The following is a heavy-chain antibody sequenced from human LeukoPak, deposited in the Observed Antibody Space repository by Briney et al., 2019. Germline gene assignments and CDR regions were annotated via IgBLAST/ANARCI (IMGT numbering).Heavy chain of an antibody. CDR2: VKSKADGGTT. J-gene: IGHJ4*02. D-gene: IGHD1-26*01. CDR3: TSDPRIGRYFDY. V-gene: IGHV3-15*01. CDR1: RFTFNNAW. Sequence: GGSLRLSCTAARFTFNNAWMNWVRQVPGQGLEWVGGVKSKADGGTTDYAAPVEDRFTISRDDSENTLYLQMNSLKPEDAAVYYCTSDPRIGRYFDYWGQGTLVTVSS.